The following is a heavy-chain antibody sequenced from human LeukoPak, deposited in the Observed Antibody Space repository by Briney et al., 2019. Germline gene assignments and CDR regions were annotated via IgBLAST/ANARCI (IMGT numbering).Heavy chain of an antibody. D-gene: IGHD5-12*01. CDR3: AREHSGYDFPGRDYYYMDV. CDR1: GFTFSSYE. CDR2: ISSSGRNI. J-gene: IGHJ6*03. Sequence: GGSLRLSCAASGFTFSSYEMNWVRQAPGKGLEWVSYISSSGRNIYYADSVKGRFTISRDNAKNSLYLQMNSLRAEDTAVYYCAREHSGYDFPGRDYYYMDVWGKGTTVTVSS. V-gene: IGHV3-48*03.